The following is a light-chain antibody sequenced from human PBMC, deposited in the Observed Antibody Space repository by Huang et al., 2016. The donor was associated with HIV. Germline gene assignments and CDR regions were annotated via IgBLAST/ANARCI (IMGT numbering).Light chain of an antibody. Sequence: EVVMTQSPAILSVSPGERATLSCRASQSVTSNLAWYQQIPCQAPRLLLYSPSSSATGIPARFSGIAYGTEFTLTISVLQSEGFAVYYCQHYNNLPWWTFGQGTKVEIK. J-gene: IGKJ1*01. CDR1: QSVTSN. V-gene: IGKV3-15*01. CDR2: SPS. CDR3: QHYNNLPWWT.